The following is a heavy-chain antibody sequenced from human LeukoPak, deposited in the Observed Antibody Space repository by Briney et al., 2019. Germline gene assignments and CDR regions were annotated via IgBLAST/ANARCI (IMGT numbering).Heavy chain of an antibody. CDR2: ISGGGGST. V-gene: IGHV3-23*01. J-gene: IGHJ4*02. D-gene: IGHD3-10*01. CDR3: AKGIDSRSYLHY. CDR1: GFTFSDYV. Sequence: PGGSLRLSCAASGFTFSDYVMNWVRQAPGKGLEWVSTISGGGGSTNYADSVKGRFTISRDNSKNTLHLQMNSLRAEDTAVYYCAKGIDSRSYLHYWGQGTLVTVSS.